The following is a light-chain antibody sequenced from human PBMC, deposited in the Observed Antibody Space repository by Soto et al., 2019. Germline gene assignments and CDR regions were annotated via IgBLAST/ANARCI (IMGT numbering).Light chain of an antibody. J-gene: IGKJ1*01. Sequence: EIVMTQSPATLSVSPGDRATLSCRASQSVDNDLAWYQQKPGQPPRLLIYDTSNRATGIPARFSGSGSGTDFTLTISSLEPEDFAVYYCHQRKSWPRTFGQGTKVEIK. V-gene: IGKV3-11*01. CDR1: QSVDND. CDR2: DTS. CDR3: HQRKSWPRT.